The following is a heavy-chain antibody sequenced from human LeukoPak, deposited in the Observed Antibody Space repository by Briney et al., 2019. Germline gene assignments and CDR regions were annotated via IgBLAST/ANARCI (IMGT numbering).Heavy chain of an antibody. CDR2: IYTSGST. CDR1: GGSISSYY. V-gene: IGHV4-4*07. Sequence: SETLSLTCTVSGGSISSYYWSWIRQPAGKGLEWIGRIYTSGSTNYNPSLKSRVTMSVDTSKNQFSLKLSSVTAADTAVYYCARVMTAAAGTRWFDPWGQGTLVTVSS. J-gene: IGHJ5*02. D-gene: IGHD6-13*01. CDR3: ARVMTAAAGTRWFDP.